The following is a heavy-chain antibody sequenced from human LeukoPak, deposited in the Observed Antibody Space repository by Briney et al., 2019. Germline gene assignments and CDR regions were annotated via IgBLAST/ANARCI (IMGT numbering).Heavy chain of an antibody. CDR2: IWYDGSNK. J-gene: IGHJ4*02. Sequence: PGGSLRLSCAASGFTFGSYGMHWVRQAPGKGLEWVAVIWYDGSNKYYADSVKGRFTISRDNSKNTLYLQMNSLRAEDTAGYYCARADRGGLPHCDYWGQGTLVTVSS. V-gene: IGHV3-33*01. D-gene: IGHD3-16*01. CDR1: GFTFGSYG. CDR3: ARADRGGLPHCDY.